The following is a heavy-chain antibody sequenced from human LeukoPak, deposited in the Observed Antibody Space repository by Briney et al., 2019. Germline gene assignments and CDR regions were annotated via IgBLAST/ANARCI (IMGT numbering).Heavy chain of an antibody. CDR2: VYYSGIT. Sequence: SETLSLTCTVSAASMSKTNYYWAWIRQPPGKGLEWIGHVYYSGITYYNPSLKSRVTISVDTSKNQFSLKLSSVTAADTAVYYCARDPPYSSSGGADAFDIWGQGTMVTVSS. D-gene: IGHD6-6*01. V-gene: IGHV4-39*07. CDR1: AASMSKTNYY. CDR3: ARDPPYSSSGGADAFDI. J-gene: IGHJ3*02.